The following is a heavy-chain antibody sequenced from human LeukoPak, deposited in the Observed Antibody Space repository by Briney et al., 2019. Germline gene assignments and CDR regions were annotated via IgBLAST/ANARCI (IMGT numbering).Heavy chain of an antibody. CDR2: IRYDGSKK. D-gene: IGHD2-2*01. J-gene: IGHJ4*02. V-gene: IGHV3-30*02. Sequence: PGGSLRLSCAASGFIFSSYGMHWVRQAPGKGLEWVAFIRYDGSKKYYADSVKGRFTISRDNSKNTLYLQMNSLRSEDTAVYYCAREGCSSTSCPVDYWGQGTLVIVSS. CDR1: GFIFSSYG. CDR3: AREGCSSTSCPVDY.